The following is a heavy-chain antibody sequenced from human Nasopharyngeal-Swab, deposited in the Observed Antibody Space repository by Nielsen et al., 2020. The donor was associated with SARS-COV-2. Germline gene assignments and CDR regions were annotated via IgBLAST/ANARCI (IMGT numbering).Heavy chain of an antibody. CDR2: IYTSGST. J-gene: IGHJ3*02. V-gene: IGHV4-61*02. D-gene: IGHD3-22*01. CDR1: GGSISSGSYY. CDR3: ARGFHYYDSSANDAFDI. Sequence: TLSLTCTVSGGSISSGSYYWSWIRQPAGKGLEWIGRIYTSGSTNYNPSLKSRVTISVDTSKNQFSLKLSSVTAADTAVYYCARGFHYYDSSANDAFDIWGQGTMVTVSS.